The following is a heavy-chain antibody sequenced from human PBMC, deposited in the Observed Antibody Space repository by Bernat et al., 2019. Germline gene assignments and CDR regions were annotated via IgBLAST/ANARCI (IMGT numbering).Heavy chain of an antibody. CDR2: ISGSGGST. J-gene: IGHJ4*02. CDR1: GFTFSSYA. CDR3: ASPSPDFWSGYEY. D-gene: IGHD3-3*01. V-gene: IGHV3-23*01. Sequence: EVQLLESGGGLVQPGGSLRLSCVASGFTFSSYAMSWVRQAPGKGLEWVSAISGSGGSTYYADSVKGRFTISRDNSKNTLYLQMNSLRAEDTAVYYCASPSPDFWSGYEYWGQGTLVTVSS.